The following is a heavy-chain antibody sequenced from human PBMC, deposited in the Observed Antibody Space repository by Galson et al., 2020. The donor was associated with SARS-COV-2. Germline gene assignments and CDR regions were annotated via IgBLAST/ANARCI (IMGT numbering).Heavy chain of an antibody. CDR1: GFTFSSYA. CDR3: AKDKEALLWFGELPLDY. J-gene: IGHJ4*02. Sequence: GGSLRLSCAASGFTFSSYAMSWVRQAPGKGLEWVAAISGSGGSTYYADSVKGRFTISRDNSKNTLYLQMNSLRAEDTAVYYCAKDKEALLWFGELPLDYWGQGTLVTVSS. V-gene: IGHV3-23*01. CDR2: ISGSGGST. D-gene: IGHD3-10*01.